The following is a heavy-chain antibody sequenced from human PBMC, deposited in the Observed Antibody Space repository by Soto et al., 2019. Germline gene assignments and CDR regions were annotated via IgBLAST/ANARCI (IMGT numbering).Heavy chain of an antibody. CDR1: GFTFSSYA. CDR3: ARDLWGIYDWYFDL. D-gene: IGHD3-16*01. Sequence: QVRLVESGGGVVQPGRSLRLSCAASGFTFSSYAMHWVRQAPGKGLEWVAVISYDGSNKYYADSVKGRFTISRDNSKNTLYLQMNSLRAEDTAVYYCARDLWGIYDWYFDLWGRGTLVTVSS. J-gene: IGHJ2*01. CDR2: ISYDGSNK. V-gene: IGHV3-30-3*01.